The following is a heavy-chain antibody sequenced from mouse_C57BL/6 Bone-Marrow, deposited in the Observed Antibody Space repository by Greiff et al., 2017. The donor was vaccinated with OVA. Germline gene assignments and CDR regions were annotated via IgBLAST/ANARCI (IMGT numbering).Heavy chain of an antibody. CDR2: IHPNSGST. V-gene: IGHV1-64*01. D-gene: IGHD4-1*01. Sequence: QVQLQQPGAELVKPGASVKLSCKASGYTFTSYWMHWVKRRPGQGLEWLGMIHPNSGSTNYNEKFKSKATLTVDKSSSTAYMQLSSLTSEDSAVYYCARNLGWDWFAYWGQGTLVTVSA. CDR3: ARNLGWDWFAY. J-gene: IGHJ3*01. CDR1: GYTFTSYW.